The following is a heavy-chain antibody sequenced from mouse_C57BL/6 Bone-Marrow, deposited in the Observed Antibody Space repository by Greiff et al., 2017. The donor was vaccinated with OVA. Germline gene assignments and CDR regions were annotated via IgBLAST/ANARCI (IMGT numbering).Heavy chain of an antibody. V-gene: IGHV1-82*01. J-gene: IGHJ4*01. D-gene: IGHD1-1*01. Sequence: QVQLQQSGPELVKPGASVKISCKASGYAFSSSWMNWVKQRPGKGLEWIGRSYPGDGDTNYNGKFKGKATLTADKSSSTAYMQLSSLTSEDSAVYFCALYRYYAMDYWCQGTSVTVSS. CDR3: ALYRYYAMDY. CDR2: SYPGDGDT. CDR1: GYAFSSSW.